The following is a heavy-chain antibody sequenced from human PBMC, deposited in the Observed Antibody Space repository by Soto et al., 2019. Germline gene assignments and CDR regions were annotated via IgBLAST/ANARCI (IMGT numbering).Heavy chain of an antibody. D-gene: IGHD3-16*01. V-gene: IGHV1-2*04. Sequence: ASVKVSCKASGYTFTVYYIQWVRQAPGQGLEWMGWINPTSGATNYAQKFQGWVTMTRDTSISTAYVELSRLKPDDTAVYYCARTAQSGENYYSFGMDVWGQGTTVTVSS. CDR1: GYTFTVYY. CDR2: INPTSGAT. J-gene: IGHJ6*02. CDR3: ARTAQSGENYYSFGMDV.